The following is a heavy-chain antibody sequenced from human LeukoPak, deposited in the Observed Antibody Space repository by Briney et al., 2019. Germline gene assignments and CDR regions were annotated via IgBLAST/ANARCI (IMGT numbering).Heavy chain of an antibody. CDR1: GFTFSSYA. J-gene: IGHJ3*02. CDR2: ISSNGGST. CDR3: VKDRFIAAAGLDAFDI. Sequence: GGSLRLSCSASGFTFSSYAMHWVRQAPGKGLEYVSAISSNGGSTYYAASVKGRFTISRDNSKNTLYLQMSSLRAEDTAVYYCVKDRFIAAAGLDAFDIWGQGTIVTLSS. V-gene: IGHV3-64D*09. D-gene: IGHD6-13*01.